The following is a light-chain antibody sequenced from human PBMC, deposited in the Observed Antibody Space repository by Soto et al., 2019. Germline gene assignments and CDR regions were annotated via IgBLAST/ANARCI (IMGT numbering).Light chain of an antibody. CDR3: QQCYRTPAFT. CDR1: QRVLYSSNNKNY. CDR2: WAS. Sequence: EIVMTQSPDSLAVSLAEGATINCKSSQRVLYSSNNKNYLAWYQQKPGQPPKLLIYWASTRESGVPDRFSGSGSGTDFTLTISSLQAEDVAVYYCQQCYRTPAFTFGPGTKVDIK. J-gene: IGKJ3*01. V-gene: IGKV4-1*01.